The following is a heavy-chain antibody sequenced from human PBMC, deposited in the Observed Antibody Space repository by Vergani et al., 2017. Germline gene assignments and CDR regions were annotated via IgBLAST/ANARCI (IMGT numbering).Heavy chain of an antibody. D-gene: IGHD2-2*01. CDR1: GGSISSGGYY. Sequence: QVQLQESGPGLVKPSQTLSLTCTVSGGSISSGGYYWSWLRQPPGKGLEWIGYTYYSGSTYYNPSLKSRVTISVDTSKNQFSLKLSSVTAADTAVYYCARVLVAPPEEAFDIWGQGTMVTVSS. CDR3: ARVLVAPPEEAFDI. J-gene: IGHJ3*02. V-gene: IGHV4-31*03. CDR2: TYYSGST.